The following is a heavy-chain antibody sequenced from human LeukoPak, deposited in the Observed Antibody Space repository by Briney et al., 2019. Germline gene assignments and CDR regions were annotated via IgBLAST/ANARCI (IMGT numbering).Heavy chain of an antibody. D-gene: IGHD1-26*01. CDR1: GFTFSSYW. J-gene: IGHJ4*02. CDR3: ARVFRGGYSGSYYERYSDY. V-gene: IGHV3-7*01. Sequence: GGSLRLSCAASGFTFSSYWMSWVRQAPGKGLEWVANIKQDGSEKYYVDSVKGRFTISRDNAKNSLYLQMNSLRAEDTAVYYCARVFRGGYSGSYYERYSDYWGQGTLVTVSS. CDR2: IKQDGSEK.